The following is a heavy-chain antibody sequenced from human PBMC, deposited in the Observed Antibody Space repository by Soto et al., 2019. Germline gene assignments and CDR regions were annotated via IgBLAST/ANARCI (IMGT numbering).Heavy chain of an antibody. CDR1: GYTFTSYG. CDR3: ASHRAGIGNSGYGY. D-gene: IGHD5-12*01. J-gene: IGHJ4*02. V-gene: IGHV1-18*01. Sequence: GASVKVSCKASGYTFTSYGISWVRQAPGQGLEWMGWISAYNGNTNYAQKLQGRVTMTTDTSTSTAYMELRSLRSDDTAVYYCASHRAGIGNSGYGYWGQGTLVTVSS. CDR2: ISAYNGNT.